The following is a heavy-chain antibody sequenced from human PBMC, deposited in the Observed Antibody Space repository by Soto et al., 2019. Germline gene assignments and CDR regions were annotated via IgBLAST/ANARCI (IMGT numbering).Heavy chain of an antibody. J-gene: IGHJ6*02. V-gene: IGHV1-18*01. CDR1: GYTFSSYY. D-gene: IGHD5-18*01. CDR3: ATSIHVWLYAMDV. Sequence: QNQLLQSGAEARKPGASVKVSCTASGYTFSSYYITWVRQAPGQGPEWMGWIDSYNGNTNYAREFQGGLTMTTDTSTSTAYMELRSLRSDDTAIYYCATSIHVWLYAMDVWGQGTTVTVSS. CDR2: IDSYNGNT.